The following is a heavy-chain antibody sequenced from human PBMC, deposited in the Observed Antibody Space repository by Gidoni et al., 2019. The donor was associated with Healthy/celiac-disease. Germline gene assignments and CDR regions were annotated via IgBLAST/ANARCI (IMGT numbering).Heavy chain of an antibody. V-gene: IGHV3-48*02. CDR3: ARETPTYGSSWYGALHY. J-gene: IGHJ4*02. CDR2: ISSSSSTI. CDR1: GFTFGTYS. D-gene: IGHD6-13*01. Sequence: EVQLVEYGGGWVQPGGSLRLSCAASGFTFGTYSMNWVRQAPGKGLEWVSYISSSSSTIYYADSVKGRFTISRDNAKNSLYLQMNSLRDEDTAVYYCARETPTYGSSWYGALHYWGQGTLVTVSS.